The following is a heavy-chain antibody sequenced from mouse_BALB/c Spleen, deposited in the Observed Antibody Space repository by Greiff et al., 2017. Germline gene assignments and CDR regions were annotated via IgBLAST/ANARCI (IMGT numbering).Heavy chain of an antibody. Sequence: EVKLVESGGGLVQPGGSLKLSCAASGFDFSRYWMSWVRQAPGKGLEWIGEINPDSSTINYTPSLKDKFIISRDNAKNTLYLQMSKVRSEDTALYYCARGGRIYYDYDWFAYWGQGTLVTVSA. V-gene: IGHV4-1*02. CDR3: ARGGRIYYDYDWFAY. CDR1: GFDFSRYW. CDR2: INPDSSTI. J-gene: IGHJ3*01. D-gene: IGHD2-4*01.